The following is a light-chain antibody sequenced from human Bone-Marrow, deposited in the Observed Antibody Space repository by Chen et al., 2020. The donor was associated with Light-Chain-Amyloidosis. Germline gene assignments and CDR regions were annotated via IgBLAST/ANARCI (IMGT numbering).Light chain of an antibody. V-gene: IGLV1-51*01. J-gene: IGLJ3*02. Sequence: QSVLTQPPSVSAAPGQSVTISCSGDISNIGKNYVSWYQQYPETAPKLLIFDNHQRPSGIPDRFSGSKSGTSATLIISGLQTGDEADYYCGAWDITLSARVFGGGTKLTVL. CDR2: DNH. CDR3: GAWDITLSARV. CDR1: ISNIGKNY.